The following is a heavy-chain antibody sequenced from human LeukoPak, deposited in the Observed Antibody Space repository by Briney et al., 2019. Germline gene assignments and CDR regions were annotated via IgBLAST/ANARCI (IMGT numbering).Heavy chain of an antibody. D-gene: IGHD6-25*01. CDR1: GDSVSSNSAV. J-gene: IGHJ3*01. Sequence: SQTLSLTCGISGDSVSSNSAVWNWVRQSPSRGLEWLGRTYYTSKWNTDYAVSVKSRIVVNPDTSKNQFSLQLNSVTSEDTAVYYCARGRASAFDVWGQGTMVTVSS. CDR3: ARGRASAFDV. V-gene: IGHV6-1*01. CDR2: TYYTSKWNT.